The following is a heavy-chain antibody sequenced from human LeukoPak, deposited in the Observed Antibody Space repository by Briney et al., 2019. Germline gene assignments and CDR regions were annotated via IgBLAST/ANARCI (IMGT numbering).Heavy chain of an antibody. CDR1: GYTFTSYD. V-gene: IGHV1-2*02. D-gene: IGHD3-10*01. Sequence: ASVKVSCKASGYTFTSYDINWVRQATGQGLEWMGWINPNSGGTNYAQKFQGRVTMTRDTSISTAYMELSRLGSDDTAVYYCARVGVRFSGVDYWGQGTLVTVSS. J-gene: IGHJ4*02. CDR2: INPNSGGT. CDR3: ARVGVRFSGVDY.